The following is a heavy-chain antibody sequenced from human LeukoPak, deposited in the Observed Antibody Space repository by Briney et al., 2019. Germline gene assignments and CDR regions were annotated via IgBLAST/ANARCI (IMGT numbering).Heavy chain of an antibody. Sequence: VKVSCKASGSTFTGYDINWVRQATGQGLEWMGWMNPNSGNTGYAQKFQGRVTMTRNTSISTAYMELSSLRSEDTAVYYCARYCSGGSCSNFDYWGQGTLVTVSS. V-gene: IGHV1-8*01. CDR1: GSTFTGYD. D-gene: IGHD2-15*01. CDR2: MNPNSGNT. CDR3: ARYCSGGSCSNFDY. J-gene: IGHJ4*02.